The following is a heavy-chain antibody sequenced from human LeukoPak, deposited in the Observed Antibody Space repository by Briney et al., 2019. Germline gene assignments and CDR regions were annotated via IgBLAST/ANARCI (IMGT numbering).Heavy chain of an antibody. CDR1: GFTFSSYS. CDR2: ISSSSSYI. Sequence: GGSLRLSCAASGFTFSSYSMKWVRQAPGKGLEWVSSISSSSSYIYYADSVKGRFTVSRDNAKNSLYLQMNSLRAEDTALYYCARDNHYDYVWGSYRLYYFDYWGQGTLVTVSS. CDR3: ARDNHYDYVWGSYRLYYFDY. D-gene: IGHD3-16*02. J-gene: IGHJ4*02. V-gene: IGHV3-21*04.